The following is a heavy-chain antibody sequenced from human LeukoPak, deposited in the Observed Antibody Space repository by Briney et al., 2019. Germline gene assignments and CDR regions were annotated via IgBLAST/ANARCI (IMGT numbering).Heavy chain of an antibody. CDR1: GFTFSSYG. D-gene: IGHD2-15*01. CDR3: ARGPVVADPHVLDY. CDR2: IWYDGSNK. J-gene: IGHJ4*02. Sequence: PGGSLRLSCAASGFTFSSYGMHWVRQAPGKGLEWVAVIWYDGSNKYYADSVKGRFTISRDNSKNTLYLQMNSLRAEDTAVYYCARGPVVADPHVLDYWGQGTLVTVSS. V-gene: IGHV3-33*01.